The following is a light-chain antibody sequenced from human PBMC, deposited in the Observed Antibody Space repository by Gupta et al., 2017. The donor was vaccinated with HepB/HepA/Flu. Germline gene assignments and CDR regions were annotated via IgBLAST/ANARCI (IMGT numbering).Light chain of an antibody. CDR1: QSVSTN. CDR3: QQYNNWLPLT. CDR2: GAS. V-gene: IGKV3-15*01. Sequence: EIVMTQSPATPSVSPGERATLARRASQSVSTNLAWYQQKPGRAPRLLIYGASTRATGIPARFSGSGYGTEFTLTISSRQSEDFAVYFCQQYNNWLPLTFGQGTRLEIK. J-gene: IGKJ5*01.